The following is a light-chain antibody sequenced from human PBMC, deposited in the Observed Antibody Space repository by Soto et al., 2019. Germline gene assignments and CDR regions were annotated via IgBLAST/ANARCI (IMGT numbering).Light chain of an antibody. J-gene: IGKJ5*01. CDR3: QQYGTSAGT. CDR1: QSVSSSH. Sequence: EVVLTQSAGTLSLSPGERATLSCRASQSVSSSHLAWYQQNPGQAPRLLIYGATSRATGIPDRFSGSGSGTDFTLTISRLEPEDFAVYYCQQYGTSAGTFGQGTRLEI. CDR2: GAT. V-gene: IGKV3-20*01.